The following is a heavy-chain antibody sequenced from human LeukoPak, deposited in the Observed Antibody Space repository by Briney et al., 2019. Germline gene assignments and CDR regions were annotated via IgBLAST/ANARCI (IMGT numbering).Heavy chain of an antibody. Sequence: SGPTLVNPTQTLTLTCTFSGFSLRTSGVGVGWIRQPPGKALEWLALIYWDDDKRYSPSLKSRLTISKDTSKNQVVLTMTNMDPVDTATYYCARRRAEAAGFDYWGQGTLVTVSS. CDR2: IYWDDDK. CDR3: ARRRAEAAGFDY. J-gene: IGHJ4*02. V-gene: IGHV2-5*02. D-gene: IGHD6-13*01. CDR1: GFSLRTSGVG.